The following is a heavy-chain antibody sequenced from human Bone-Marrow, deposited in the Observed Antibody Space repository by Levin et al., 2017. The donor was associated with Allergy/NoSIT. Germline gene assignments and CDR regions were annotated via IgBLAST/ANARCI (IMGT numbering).Heavy chain of an antibody. CDR3: TRIFWWSTDI. D-gene: IGHD3-16*01. J-gene: IGHJ2*01. V-gene: IGHV2-70*04. CDR1: GFSVNPRGIR. Sequence: SGPTLVTPTQTLTLTCTFAGFSVNPRGIRVSWIRQPPGKALEWLARIDWDDKKFYSTSLKTRLSISRDTSNNQVVLTMTNMDPVDTATYYCTRIFWWSTDIWGRGTLVTVSS. CDR2: IDWDDKK.